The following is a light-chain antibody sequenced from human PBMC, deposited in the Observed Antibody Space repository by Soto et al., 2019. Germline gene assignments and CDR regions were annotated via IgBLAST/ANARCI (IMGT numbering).Light chain of an antibody. Sequence: DIQMTQSPSSVSASIGDRVTITCRASQIIGSWLAWYQQKPGKAPTLLIYAASSLQSGVPSRFSGSGSGTDVTLTITSLQAEDSATYYCQQANSFPFTFCPGTKVEIK. V-gene: IGKV1-12*02. J-gene: IGKJ3*01. CDR1: QIIGSW. CDR3: QQANSFPFT. CDR2: AAS.